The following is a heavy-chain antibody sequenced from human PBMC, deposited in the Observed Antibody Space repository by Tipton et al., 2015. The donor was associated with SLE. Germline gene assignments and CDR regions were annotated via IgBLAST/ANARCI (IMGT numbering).Heavy chain of an antibody. CDR2: VSYSGNT. V-gene: IGHV4-31*03. D-gene: IGHD3-22*01. Sequence: TLSLTCTVSGGSISSGASFWTWIRQHPGKGLEWIGYVSYSGNTYFNPSLRSRLTMSVDTSKNQFSLKLSSVTAADTAVYYCARGLNYYDSSGYYPFYYMDVWGKGTTVTVSS. CDR1: GGSISSGASF. CDR3: ARGLNYYDSSGYYPFYYMDV. J-gene: IGHJ6*03.